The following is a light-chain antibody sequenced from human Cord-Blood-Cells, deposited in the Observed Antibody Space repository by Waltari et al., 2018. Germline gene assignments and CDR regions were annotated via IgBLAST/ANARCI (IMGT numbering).Light chain of an antibody. Sequence: QSALTQPASVSASPGQSITISCTGTSSDVGSYNLLSWYQQHPGKAPKLMIYEGSKRPSGVANRFSGSKSGNTASLTIAGLQAEDEADYYCCSYAGSSTVFGTGTKVTVL. CDR2: EGS. V-gene: IGLV2-23*03. CDR3: CSYAGSSTV. J-gene: IGLJ1*01. CDR1: SSDVGSYNL.